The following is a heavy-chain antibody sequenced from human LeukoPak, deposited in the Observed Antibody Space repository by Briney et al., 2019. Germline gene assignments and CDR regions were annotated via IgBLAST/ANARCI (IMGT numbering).Heavy chain of an antibody. V-gene: IGHV1-18*04. CDR3: ARGPLYYYDSSGPDAFDI. Sequence: ASVKVSCKASGYTFTSYYMHWVRQAPGQGLEWMGWISAYNGNTNYAQKLQGRVTMTTDTSTSTAYMELRSLRSDDTAVYYCARGPLYYYDSSGPDAFDIWGQGTMVTVSS. CDR2: ISAYNGNT. CDR1: GYTFTSYY. J-gene: IGHJ3*02. D-gene: IGHD3-22*01.